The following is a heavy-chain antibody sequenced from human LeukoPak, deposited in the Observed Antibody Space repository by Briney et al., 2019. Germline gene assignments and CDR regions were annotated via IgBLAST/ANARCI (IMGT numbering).Heavy chain of an antibody. Sequence: GESLQISCEGSGYTFTNFWIGWGRQMPGKGLEWMGIVSPSDSDTRYSPSFQGQVTISADKSITTAYLQWSSLKASDTATYYCVKQPRVHTPDFWGQGTLVTVSS. J-gene: IGHJ4*02. D-gene: IGHD6-13*01. V-gene: IGHV5-51*01. CDR2: VSPSDSDT. CDR1: GYTFTNFW. CDR3: VKQPRVHTPDF.